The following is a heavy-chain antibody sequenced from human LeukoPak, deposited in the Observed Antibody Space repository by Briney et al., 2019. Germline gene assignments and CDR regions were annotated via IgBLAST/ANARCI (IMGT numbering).Heavy chain of an antibody. CDR3: ARDRAPRN. V-gene: IGHV3-53*01. Sequence: GGSLRLSCAASGFTVSSNYMSWVRQAPGKGLEWVSVIYSGGSTYYADSVKGRITTSRDNSKNTLYLQMNSLRAEDTAVYYCARDRAPRNWGQGTLVTVSS. J-gene: IGHJ4*02. D-gene: IGHD3-10*01. CDR1: GFTVSSNY. CDR2: IYSGGST.